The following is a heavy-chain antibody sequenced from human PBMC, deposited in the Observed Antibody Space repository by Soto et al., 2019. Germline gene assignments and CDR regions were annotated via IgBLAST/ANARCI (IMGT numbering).Heavy chain of an antibody. CDR2: IIPIFGTA. J-gene: IGHJ4*02. D-gene: IGHD3-22*01. V-gene: IGHV1-69*13. CDR3: ARVGGSITMSNHFDY. Sequence: SVKVSCKASGGTFSSYAISWVRQAPGQGLEWMGGIIPIFGTANYAQKFQGRVTITADESTSTAYMELSSLRSEDTAVYYCARVGGSITMSNHFDYWGQGPLVTVSS. CDR1: GGTFSSYA.